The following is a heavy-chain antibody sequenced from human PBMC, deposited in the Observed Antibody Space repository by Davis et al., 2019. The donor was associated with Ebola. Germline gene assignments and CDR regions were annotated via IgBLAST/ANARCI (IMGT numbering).Heavy chain of an antibody. Sequence: PGGSLRLSCAASGSTFSTYWLHWVRQAPGKGPVWVSRINSDGSSTSYADSVKCRFTISRDNAKNTLYLQMNSLRAEDTAVYYCARVSAHDYGDYAGGSGLYYYYGMDVWGQGTTVTVS. V-gene: IGHV3-74*01. CDR1: GSTFSTYW. D-gene: IGHD4-17*01. CDR2: INSDGSST. J-gene: IGHJ6*02. CDR3: ARVSAHDYGDYAGGSGLYYYYGMDV.